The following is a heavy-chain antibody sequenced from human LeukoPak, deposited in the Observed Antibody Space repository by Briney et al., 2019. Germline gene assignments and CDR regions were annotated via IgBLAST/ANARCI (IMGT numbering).Heavy chain of an antibody. CDR3: AKDLSSGWPDAFDI. J-gene: IGHJ3*02. CDR1: GFTFDDYG. Sequence: GGSLRLSCAASGFTFDDYGMSWVRQAPGKGLEWVSGINWNGGSTGYADSVKGRFTIPRDNAKNSLYLQMNSLRAEDTAVYYCAKDLSSGWPDAFDIWGQGTMVTVSP. V-gene: IGHV3-20*04. D-gene: IGHD6-19*01. CDR2: INWNGGST.